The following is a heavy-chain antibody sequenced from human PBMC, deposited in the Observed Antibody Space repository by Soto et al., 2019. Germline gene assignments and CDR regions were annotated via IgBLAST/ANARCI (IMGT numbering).Heavy chain of an antibody. D-gene: IGHD3-9*01. CDR1: GYSFTSYW. CDR3: ARCPIDHNWFDP. J-gene: IGHJ5*02. CDR2: IYPGDSDT. Sequence: PGESLKISCKGSGYSFTSYWIGWVRQMPGKGLEWMGIIYPGDSDTRYSPSFQGQVTISADTSNKQFSLRLTSVTAADTAVYYCARCPIDHNWFDPWGQGTLVTVSS. V-gene: IGHV5-51*01.